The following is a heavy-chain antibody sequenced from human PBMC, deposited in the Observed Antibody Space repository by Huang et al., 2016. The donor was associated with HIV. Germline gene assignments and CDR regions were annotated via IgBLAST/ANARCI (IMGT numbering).Heavy chain of an antibody. J-gene: IGHJ3*01. CDR3: AKGGGASPRLHAFDV. D-gene: IGHD5-18*01. CDR2: ISGRGGGT. CDR1: GFTFGTYA. V-gene: IGHV3-23*01. Sequence: EVQLLESGGGLVQPGGSLRLSCGDSGFTFGTYAMGWVRQAPGKGWGWVSGISGRGGGTYYADSLKGRFTISRDNSNNTLYLQMNSLRVEDTAVYYCAKGGGASPRLHAFDVWGQGTMVTVSS.